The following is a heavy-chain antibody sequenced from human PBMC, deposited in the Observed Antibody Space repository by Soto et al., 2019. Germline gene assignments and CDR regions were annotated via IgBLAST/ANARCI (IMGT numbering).Heavy chain of an antibody. CDR2: ISWNSGSI. CDR1: GFTFDDYA. V-gene: IGHV3-9*01. CDR3: AKGESPGSTPYMDV. J-gene: IGHJ6*02. Sequence: GGSLRLSCAASGFTFDDYAMHWVRQAPGKGLEWVSGISWNSGSIGYADSVKGRFTISRDNAKNSLYLQMNSLRAEDTALYYCAKGESPGSTPYMDVWGQGTTVTVSS. D-gene: IGHD2-2*01.